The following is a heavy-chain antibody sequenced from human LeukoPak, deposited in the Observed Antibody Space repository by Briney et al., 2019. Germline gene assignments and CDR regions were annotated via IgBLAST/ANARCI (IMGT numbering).Heavy chain of an antibody. CDR3: ARVRVRSSGSFLDYFDY. CDR2: ISWICGSI. CDR1: GFTFDDYA. D-gene: IGHD3-22*01. Sequence: TGGSLRLSCAASGFTFDDYAMHWVRQAPGKGREWVSGISWICGSIGCGDSVKGRFTISRDNAKNPLYLQMSSLRAEDTAVYSCARVRVRSSGSFLDYFDYWGQGTQVTVSS. J-gene: IGHJ4*02. V-gene: IGHV3-9*01.